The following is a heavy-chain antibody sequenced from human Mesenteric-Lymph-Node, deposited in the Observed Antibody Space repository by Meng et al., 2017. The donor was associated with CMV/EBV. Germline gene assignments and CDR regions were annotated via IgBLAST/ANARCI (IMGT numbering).Heavy chain of an antibody. V-gene: IGHV3-30*02. Sequence: GGSLRLSCAASRFIFSSYAMSWVRQAPGKGLEWVAFIRYDGSNKYYADSVKGRFTISRDNSKNTLYQQMNSLRAEDTAVYYCAKGKDFMDVWGQGTTVTVSS. CDR1: RFIFSSYA. CDR2: IRYDGSNK. CDR3: AKGKDFMDV. J-gene: IGHJ6*02.